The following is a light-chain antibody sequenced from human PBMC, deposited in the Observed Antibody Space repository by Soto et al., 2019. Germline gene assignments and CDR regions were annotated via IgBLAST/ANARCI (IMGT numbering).Light chain of an antibody. J-gene: IGLJ2*01. CDR2: EVS. CDR1: SSDVGSYNR. Sequence: QSALTQPPSVSGSPGQSVTISCTGTSSDVGSYNRVSWYQQPPGTAPKLMIHEVSNRPSGVPDRFSGSKSGNTASLTISGLPAEDEADYYCSSYTSSSTLVFGGGTKVTVL. CDR3: SSYTSSSTLV. V-gene: IGLV2-18*02.